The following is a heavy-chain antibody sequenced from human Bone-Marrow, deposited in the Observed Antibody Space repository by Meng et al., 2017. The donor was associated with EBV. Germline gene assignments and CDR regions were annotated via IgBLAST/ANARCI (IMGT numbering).Heavy chain of an antibody. CDR2: ISTFNGGT. J-gene: IGHJ4*02. CDR1: HYTFTDYH. D-gene: IGHD1-1*01. CDR3: ARDGPGYGYFDF. Sequence: QVQRVQSGGEVKKPGASVKVSCKASHYTFTDYHINWVRQAPGQGLEWVGWISTFNGGTNYAQNLQGRVTMTTDTSTTTAYMELRSLRSDDTAVYYCARDGPGYGYFDFWGQGSLVTVSS. V-gene: IGHV1-18*01.